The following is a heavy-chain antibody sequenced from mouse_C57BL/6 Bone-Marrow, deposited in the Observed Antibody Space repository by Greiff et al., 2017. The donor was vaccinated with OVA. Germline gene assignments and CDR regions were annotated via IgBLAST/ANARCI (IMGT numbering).Heavy chain of an antibody. CDR3: ARRGGSYYFDY. Sequence: EVQLQQSGAELVKPGASVKLSCTASGFNIKDYYMHWVKQRTEQGLEWIGRIDPEDGETKYAPTFQGKATITAETSSNTAYLQLSSLTSEASAVYYCARRGGSYYFDYWGQGTTLTVSS. J-gene: IGHJ2*01. CDR2: IDPEDGET. V-gene: IGHV14-2*01. CDR1: GFNIKDYY.